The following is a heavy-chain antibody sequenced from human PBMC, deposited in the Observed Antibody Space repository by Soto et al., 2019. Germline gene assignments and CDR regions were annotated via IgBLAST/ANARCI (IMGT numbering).Heavy chain of an antibody. CDR3: TTANCSSTSCYDPAYYYYYMDV. V-gene: IGHV3-15*01. CDR1: GFTFSNAW. J-gene: IGHJ6*03. Sequence: GGSLRLSCAASGFTFSNAWMSWVRQAPGKGLEWVGRIKSKTDGGTTDYAAPVKGRFTISRDDSKNTLYLQMNSLKTEDTAVYYCTTANCSSTSCYDPAYYYYYMDVWGKGTTVTVSS. D-gene: IGHD2-2*01. CDR2: IKSKTDGGTT.